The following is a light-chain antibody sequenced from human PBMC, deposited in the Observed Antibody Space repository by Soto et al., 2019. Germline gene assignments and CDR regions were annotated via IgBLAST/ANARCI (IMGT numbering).Light chain of an antibody. V-gene: IGKV1-5*01. J-gene: IGKJ1*01. CDR3: QHYASYSPT. Sequence: IHMTQSPSTLSVSALDIVTITCLASQSISNWLAWYQLKAGKAPNLLIYDASTLESGAPSRFSGSGSGTEFTLTISSLQPDDFATYYCQHYASYSPTFGQGTKVDIK. CDR1: QSISNW. CDR2: DAS.